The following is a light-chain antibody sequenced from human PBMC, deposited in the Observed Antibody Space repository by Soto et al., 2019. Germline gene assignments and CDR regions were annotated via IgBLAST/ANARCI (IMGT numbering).Light chain of an antibody. Sequence: SALTQPRSVSGSPGQSVTISCTGTSSDVGNYNYVSWYRHHPRIAPKVLIYDVSKRPSGVPDRFSGSEACNTASLTVSGLQAEDEADYYCSSYVGSYGLLFGGGTEVAVL. V-gene: IGLV2-11*01. CDR2: DVS. CDR3: SSYVGSYGLL. J-gene: IGLJ2*01. CDR1: SSDVGNYNY.